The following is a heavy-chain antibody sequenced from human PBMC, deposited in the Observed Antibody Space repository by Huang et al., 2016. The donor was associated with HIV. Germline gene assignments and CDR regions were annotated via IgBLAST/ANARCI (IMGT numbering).Heavy chain of an antibody. Sequence: QGRLVESGGAVVKPGGSLGLSCAASGFMFSDYYLNWIRQVPGKGLEWISLISNNGRLMYYADSVKCRFTISRDNAKNSVFLQMTSLRVEDTAVYYCARDISSHFDTTSYTFDYGLDLWGQGTTVTVSS. D-gene: IGHD3-22*01. J-gene: IGHJ6*02. CDR1: GFMFSDYY. V-gene: IGHV3-11*01. CDR3: ARDISSHFDTTSYTFDYGLDL. CDR2: ISNNGRLM.